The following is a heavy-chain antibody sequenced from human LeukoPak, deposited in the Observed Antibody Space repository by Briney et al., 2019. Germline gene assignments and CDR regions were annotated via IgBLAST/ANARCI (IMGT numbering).Heavy chain of an antibody. CDR3: AVLRFLESDGMDV. CDR1: GYTFTSYY. V-gene: IGHV1-46*03. CDR2: INPSGGST. D-gene: IGHD3-3*01. Sequence: ASVNVSCKASGYTFTSYYMHWVRQAPGQGLEWMGIINPSGGSTSYAQKFQGRVTMTRDTSTSTVYMELSSLRSEDTAVYYCAVLRFLESDGMDVWGQGTTVTVSS. J-gene: IGHJ6*02.